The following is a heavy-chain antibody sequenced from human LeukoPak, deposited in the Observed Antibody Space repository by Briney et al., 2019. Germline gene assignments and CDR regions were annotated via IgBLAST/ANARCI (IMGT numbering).Heavy chain of an antibody. J-gene: IGHJ6*03. D-gene: IGHD4-17*01. CDR3: AKAGGTVTPTPYYMDV. CDR1: GFTFSSYA. CDR2: ISGSGGST. V-gene: IGHV3-23*01. Sequence: PGGSLRLSCAASGFTFSSYAMSWVRQAPGKGLEWVSAISGSGGSTYYADSVKGRFTISRDNSKNTLYLQMNSLRAEDTAVYYCAKAGGTVTPTPYYMDVWGKGTTVTISS.